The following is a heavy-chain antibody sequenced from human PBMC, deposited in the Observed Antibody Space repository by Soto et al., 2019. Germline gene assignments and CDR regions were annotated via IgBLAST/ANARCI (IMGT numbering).Heavy chain of an antibody. D-gene: IGHD3-3*01. CDR3: ARAQSDFWSGYPSYYFDY. CDR1: GGSISSGGYY. CDR2: IYYSGST. V-gene: IGHV4-31*03. Sequence: SETLSLTCTVSGGSISSGGYYWSWIRQHPGKGLEWIGYIYYSGSTYYNPSLKSRVTISVDTSKNQFSLKLSSVTAADTAVYYCARAQSDFWSGYPSYYFDYWGQGTLVTVSS. J-gene: IGHJ4*02.